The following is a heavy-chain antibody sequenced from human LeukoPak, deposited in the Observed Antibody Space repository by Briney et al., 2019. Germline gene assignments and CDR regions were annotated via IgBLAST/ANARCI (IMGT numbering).Heavy chain of an antibody. Sequence: PGGSLRLSCAASGFTFSSYGMHWVRQAPGKGLEWVAVISYDGSNKYYADSVKGRFTISRDNSKNTLYLQMNSLRAEDTAVYYCAKESPSYREFDYWGPGTLVTVSS. V-gene: IGHV3-30*18. CDR3: AKESPSYREFDY. J-gene: IGHJ4*02. CDR1: GFTFSSYG. CDR2: ISYDGSNK. D-gene: IGHD1-14*01.